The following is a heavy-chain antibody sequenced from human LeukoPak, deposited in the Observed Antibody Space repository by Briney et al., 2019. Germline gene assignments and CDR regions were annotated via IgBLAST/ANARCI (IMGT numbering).Heavy chain of an antibody. V-gene: IGHV3-30*18. D-gene: IGHD6-13*01. CDR1: GFIFSSYG. CDR2: ISYDGSSK. Sequence: GGSLRLSCTASGFIFSSYGMHWVRQAPGKGLEWVAVISYDGSSKYYADSVKGRFTISRDNSKNTLYLQMNSLRAEDTAVYYCAKDIADGGYWGQGTLVTVSS. J-gene: IGHJ4*02. CDR3: AKDIADGGY.